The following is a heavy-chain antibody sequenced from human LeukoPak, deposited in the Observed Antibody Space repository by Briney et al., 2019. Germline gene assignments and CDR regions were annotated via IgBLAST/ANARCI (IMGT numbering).Heavy chain of an antibody. J-gene: IGHJ5*02. Sequence: ASVKVSCKASGYIFTSYYMHWVRQAPGQGLEWMGWINPNSGGTNYAQKFQGWVTMTRDTSISTAYMELSRLRSDDTAVYYCARASDTSNDRADWFDPWGQGTLVTVSS. CDR1: GYIFTSYY. V-gene: IGHV1-2*04. CDR3: ARASDTSNDRADWFDP. D-gene: IGHD3-22*01. CDR2: INPNSGGT.